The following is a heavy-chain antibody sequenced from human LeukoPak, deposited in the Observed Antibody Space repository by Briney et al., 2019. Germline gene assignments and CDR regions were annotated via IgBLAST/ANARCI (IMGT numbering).Heavy chain of an antibody. Sequence: GSLRLSCAASGFTFSSYGMSWVRQAPGKGLEWIGEINHSGSTNYNPSLKSRVTISVDTSKNQFSLKLSSVTAADTAVYYCARTTLFLVGDYGDTYDGMDVWGQGTTVTVSS. CDR2: INHSGST. D-gene: IGHD4-17*01. CDR3: ARTTLFLVGDYGDTYDGMDV. CDR1: GFTFSSYG. J-gene: IGHJ6*02. V-gene: IGHV4-34*01.